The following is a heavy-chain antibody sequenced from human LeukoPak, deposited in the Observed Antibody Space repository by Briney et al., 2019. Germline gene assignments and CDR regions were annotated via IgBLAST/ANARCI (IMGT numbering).Heavy chain of an antibody. CDR1: GYTFTSYG. J-gene: IGHJ4*02. Sequence: GASVKVSCKASGYTFTSYGISWVRQAPGQGLEWMGWISAYNGNTNYAQKLQGRVTMTTDTSTSTAYMELRSLRSDDTAVYYCAREVGYYYDSSGYYLFDYWGQGTLVTVSS. D-gene: IGHD3-22*01. V-gene: IGHV1-18*01. CDR3: AREVGYYYDSSGYYLFDY. CDR2: ISAYNGNT.